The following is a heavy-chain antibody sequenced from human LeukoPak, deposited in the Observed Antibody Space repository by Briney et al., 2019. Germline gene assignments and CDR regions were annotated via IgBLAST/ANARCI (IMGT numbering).Heavy chain of an antibody. J-gene: IGHJ4*02. D-gene: IGHD6-13*01. CDR2: IYTSGST. CDR3: ARGSSSWYGGFDY. Sequence: SETLSLTCTVSGGSIGSYYWSWIRQPAGKGLEWIGRIYTSGSTNYNPSLKSRVTMSVDTSKNQFSLKLTSVTAADTAVYSCARGSSSWYGGFDYWGQGTPVTVSS. V-gene: IGHV4-4*07. CDR1: GGSIGSYY.